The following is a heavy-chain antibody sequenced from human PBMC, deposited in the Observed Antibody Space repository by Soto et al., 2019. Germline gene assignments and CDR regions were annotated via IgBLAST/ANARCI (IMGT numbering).Heavy chain of an antibody. D-gene: IGHD4-17*01. J-gene: IGHJ4*02. CDR1: GGSISSGDYY. CDR2: IYYSGST. V-gene: IGHV4-30-4*01. Sequence: QVQLQESGPGLVKPSQTLSLTCTVSGGSISSGDYYWSWIRQPPGKGLEWIGYIYYSGSTYYNPSLKSRVTRSVDTSKNQFSMKLSSVTAADTAVYYCARDLSYGDYEVGPVDYWGQGTLVTVSS. CDR3: ARDLSYGDYEVGPVDY.